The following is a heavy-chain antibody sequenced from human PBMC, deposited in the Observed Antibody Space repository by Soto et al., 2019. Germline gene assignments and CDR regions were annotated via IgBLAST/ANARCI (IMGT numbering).Heavy chain of an antibody. CDR1: GFTFSSYA. Sequence: QVQLVESGGGVVQPGRSLRLSCAASGFTFSSYAMHWVRQAPGKGLEWVAVISYDGSSKFYADSVKGRFTISRDNSKNTLYLQMNSLRTEDTAVYYCASRSSGSYLDLDYWGQGTLVTVSS. J-gene: IGHJ4*02. D-gene: IGHD3-22*01. CDR3: ASRSSGSYLDLDY. V-gene: IGHV3-30-3*01. CDR2: ISYDGSSK.